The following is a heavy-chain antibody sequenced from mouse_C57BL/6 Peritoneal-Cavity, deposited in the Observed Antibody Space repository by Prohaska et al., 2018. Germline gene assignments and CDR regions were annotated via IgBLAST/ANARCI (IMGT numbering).Heavy chain of an antibody. CDR1: GFTFSSFW. V-gene: IGHV11-2*01. Sequence: EVQLLETGGGLVQPGGSRGLSCEGSGFTFSSFWMSWVRQTPGKTLEWIGDINYVGNAINYEPCIKDRFAIFRDNEKSTLYLQMSKERAEDTATYFCMRYGNYGYFDVWGTGTTVTVSS. D-gene: IGHD2-1*01. CDR3: MRYGNYGYFDV. CDR2: INYVGNAI. J-gene: IGHJ1*03.